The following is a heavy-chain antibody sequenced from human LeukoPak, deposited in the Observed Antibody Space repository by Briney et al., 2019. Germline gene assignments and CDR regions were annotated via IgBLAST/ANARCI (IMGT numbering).Heavy chain of an antibody. Sequence: GESLKISCKASGYTFTSYWIGWVRQMSGKGLEWMGIIYPGDSDTRYSPSFQGRVTISADKTTKNAYFQWSSLEASDTAMYYCARHRDYVPDIWGQGTMVTVSS. CDR1: GYTFTSYW. CDR3: ARHRDYVPDI. CDR2: IYPGDSDT. D-gene: IGHD3-16*01. J-gene: IGHJ3*02. V-gene: IGHV5-51*01.